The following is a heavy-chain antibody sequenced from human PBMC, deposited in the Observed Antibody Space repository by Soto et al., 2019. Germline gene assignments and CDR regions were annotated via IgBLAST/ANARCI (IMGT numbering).Heavy chain of an antibody. CDR3: ARGQWSDRFLT. Sequence: QVQLQQWGAGLLKPSETLSLTCAVYGESFSYYYWSWIRQSPGKGLEWIGEVYNSGVTNYNPSLKSXXTXSXXTSRNQFSLKVTSVTAADTAVSFCARGQWSDRFLTWGQGTLLTVSS. CDR2: VYNSGVT. V-gene: IGHV4-34*02. CDR1: GESFSYYY. J-gene: IGHJ5*02. D-gene: IGHD2-15*01.